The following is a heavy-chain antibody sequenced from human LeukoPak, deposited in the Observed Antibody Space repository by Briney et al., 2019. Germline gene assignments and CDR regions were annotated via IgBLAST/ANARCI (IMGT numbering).Heavy chain of an antibody. CDR2: ISGYSGKT. Sequence: GASVKVSCKAPAYTLSNYGITWVRRAPGQGLEWMGGISGYSGKTNYAQKLQGRVTMTTDTSTSTAYMELRSLRSDDTAVYYCASGGLTWEYYFDYWGQGTLVTVSS. V-gene: IGHV1-18*01. D-gene: IGHD1-26*01. CDR3: ASGGLTWEYYFDY. J-gene: IGHJ4*02. CDR1: AYTLSNYG.